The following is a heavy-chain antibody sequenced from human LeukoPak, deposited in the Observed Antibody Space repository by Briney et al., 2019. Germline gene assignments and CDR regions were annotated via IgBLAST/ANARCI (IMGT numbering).Heavy chain of an antibody. D-gene: IGHD2-2*01. Sequence: ASVKVSCKASGYTFTGYYMHWLRQAPGQGLEWMGWINPNSGGTNYAQKFQGRGTMTRDTSISTAYMELSRLRSDDTAVHHCARRGYCSSTSCYDYWGQGTLVTVSS. V-gene: IGHV1-2*02. J-gene: IGHJ4*02. CDR2: INPNSGGT. CDR1: GYTFTGYY. CDR3: ARRGYCSSTSCYDY.